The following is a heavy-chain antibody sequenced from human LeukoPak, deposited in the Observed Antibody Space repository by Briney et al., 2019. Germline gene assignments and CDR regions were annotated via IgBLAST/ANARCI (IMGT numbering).Heavy chain of an antibody. CDR3: ARGPYYYDSSGYYLTRAGGPVDY. CDR1: GFTFRSYW. Sequence: PGGSLRLSCAASGFTFRSYWMHWVRQTPWKGREWVANIKQEGSERYYVDSVKGRFAISRDNAKNSLYLQINSLRAEDTAVYYCARGPYYYDSSGYYLTRAGGPVDYWGQGTLVTVSS. CDR2: IKQEGSER. V-gene: IGHV3-7*03. D-gene: IGHD3-22*01. J-gene: IGHJ4*02.